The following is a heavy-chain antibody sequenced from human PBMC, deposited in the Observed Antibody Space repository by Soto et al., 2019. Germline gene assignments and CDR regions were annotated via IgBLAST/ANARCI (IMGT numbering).Heavy chain of an antibody. J-gene: IGHJ4*02. CDR1: GFTVSSNY. V-gene: IGHV3-66*01. CDR3: ARGYSSSWYAKPTYYFDY. Sequence: PGGSLRLSCAASGFTVSSNYMSWVRQAPGKGLEWVSVIYSGGSTYYADSVKGRFTISRDNSKNTLYLQMNSLRAEDTAVYYCARGYSSSWYAKPTYYFDYWGQGTLVTVSS. D-gene: IGHD6-13*01. CDR2: IYSGGST.